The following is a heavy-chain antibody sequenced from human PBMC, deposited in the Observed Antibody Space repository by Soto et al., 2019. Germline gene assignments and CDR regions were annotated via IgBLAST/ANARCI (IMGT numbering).Heavy chain of an antibody. J-gene: IGHJ5*02. D-gene: IGHD3-3*01. Sequence: QVQLVQSGAEVKKPGASVKVSCKASGFTFSTYGINWVRQAPGQGLEWMGWVSAYNGNTNYAQNVQGRVTMTTDTSTSTAYMELRSLSSDDTAMYYCAREEWYLLKAIDPWGQGTLVTVSS. CDR3: AREEWYLLKAIDP. CDR2: VSAYNGNT. V-gene: IGHV1-18*01. CDR1: GFTFSTYG.